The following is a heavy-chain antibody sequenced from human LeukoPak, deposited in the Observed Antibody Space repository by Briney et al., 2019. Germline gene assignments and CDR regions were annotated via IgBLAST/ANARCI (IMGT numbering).Heavy chain of an antibody. Sequence: SETLSLTWTVSGDSISSYYWSWIRQPPGKGLEWIGFIHYYGSTNYNPSLKSRVTISVDTSKNHFSLRLTSVTAADTAVYYCARHYYDSSGSHFDYWGQGTLVTVSS. CDR3: ARHYYDSSGSHFDY. D-gene: IGHD3-22*01. V-gene: IGHV4-59*08. J-gene: IGHJ4*02. CDR1: GDSISSYY. CDR2: IHYYGST.